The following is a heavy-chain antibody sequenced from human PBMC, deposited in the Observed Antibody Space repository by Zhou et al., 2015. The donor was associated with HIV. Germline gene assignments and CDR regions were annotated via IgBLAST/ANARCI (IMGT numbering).Heavy chain of an antibody. V-gene: IGHV1-69*01. CDR3: ARAYCTNGVCSLGYYGMDV. CDR2: IIPIFGTA. CDR1: GGTFSSYA. D-gene: IGHD2-8*01. Sequence: LVQSGTEVRKPGSSVKVSCKASGGTFSSYAISWVRQAPGQGLEWMGGIIPIFGTANYAQKFQGRVTITADESTSTAYMELSSLRSEDTAVYYCARAYCTNGVCSLGYYGMDVWGQGTTVTVSS. J-gene: IGHJ6*02.